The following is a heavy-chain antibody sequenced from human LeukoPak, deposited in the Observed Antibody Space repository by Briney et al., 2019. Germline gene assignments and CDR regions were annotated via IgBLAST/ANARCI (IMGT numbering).Heavy chain of an antibody. J-gene: IGHJ4*02. V-gene: IGHV4-59*01. CDR1: GGTISSYY. CDR2: IYYSGST. D-gene: IGHD6-19*01. Sequence: SETLSLTCTASGGTISSYYWSWIRQPPGKGLEWIGYIYYSGSTNYNPSLKSRVTMSIDTSTNHFSLKLSSVAAADTAVYYCARVFSGWPYYFDYWGQGTLVTVSP. CDR3: ARVFSGWPYYFDY.